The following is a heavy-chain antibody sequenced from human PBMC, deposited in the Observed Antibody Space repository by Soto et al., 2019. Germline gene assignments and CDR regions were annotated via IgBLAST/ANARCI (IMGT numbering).Heavy chain of an antibody. CDR2: INHSGST. V-gene: IGHV4-34*01. Sequence: PSETLSLTCAVYGGSFSGYYWSWIRQPPGKGLEWIGEINHSGSTNYNPSLKSRVTISVDTSKNQFSLKLSSVTAADTAVYYCARGVSFRVRGVIRPYYGMDVLGQGTTVTVSS. CDR1: GGSFSGYY. D-gene: IGHD3-10*01. CDR3: ARGVSFRVRGVIRPYYGMDV. J-gene: IGHJ6*02.